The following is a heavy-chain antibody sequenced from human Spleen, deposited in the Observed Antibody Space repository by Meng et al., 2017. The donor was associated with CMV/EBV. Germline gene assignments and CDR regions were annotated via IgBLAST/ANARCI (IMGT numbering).Heavy chain of an antibody. CDR2: IVGTGGST. V-gene: IGHV3-23*01. J-gene: IGHJ4*02. CDR3: ARVDDFWSGYTFDY. D-gene: IGHD3-3*01. Sequence: GGSLRLSWAASGFTFSTYTMNWVRQAPGRGLEWVSTIVGTGGSTYYADSVRGRFTISRDNSKKTLYLQMNSLKAEDTAVYYCARVDDFWSGYTFDYWGQGTLVTVSS. CDR1: GFTFSTYT.